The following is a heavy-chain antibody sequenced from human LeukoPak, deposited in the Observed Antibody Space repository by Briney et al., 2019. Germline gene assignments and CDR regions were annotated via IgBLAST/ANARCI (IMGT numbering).Heavy chain of an antibody. D-gene: IGHD1-26*01. J-gene: IGHJ4*02. V-gene: IGHV3-21*01. CDR1: GFTFRSYT. Sequence: GGSLRLSCAASGFTFRSYTMDWVRQAPGKGLEWVSSISSSSYIYYADSVKGRFTISRDNAKNSLYLQMNSLRAEDTAVYYCARGTPVGATAYWGQGTLVTVSS. CDR3: ARGTPVGATAY. CDR2: ISSSSYI.